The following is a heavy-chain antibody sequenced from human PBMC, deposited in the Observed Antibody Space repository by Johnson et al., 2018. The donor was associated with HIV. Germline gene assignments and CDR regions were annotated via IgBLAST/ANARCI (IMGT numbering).Heavy chain of an antibody. CDR2: ISYDGSNK. Sequence: QVQLVESGGGVVQPGRSLRLSCAASGFTFSSYAMHWVRQAPGKGLEWVAVISYDGSNKYYADSVKGRFTISRDNSKNTLYLQMNSLRAEDTAVYYCARGGDSSGAFGIWGQGTMVTVSS. V-gene: IGHV3-30-3*01. J-gene: IGHJ3*02. CDR3: ARGGDSSGAFGI. CDR1: GFTFSSYA. D-gene: IGHD3-22*01.